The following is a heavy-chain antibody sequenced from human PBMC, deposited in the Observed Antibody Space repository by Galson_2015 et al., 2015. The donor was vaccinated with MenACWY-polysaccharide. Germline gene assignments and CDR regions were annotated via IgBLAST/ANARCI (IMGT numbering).Heavy chain of an antibody. CDR1: GFNFGDYG. Sequence: SLSPSYAASGFNFGDYGVIWVRQAPGKGLEGIRLIRIKPYDGTPASAASVRGRFTMSRDDHMLIAYLQITSLNTEDTAVYCCTRFSAYFHDNSGSFDAFDIWGQGTMVTVSS. V-gene: IGHV3-49*04. CDR3: TRFSAYFHDNSGSFDAFDI. D-gene: IGHD3-22*01. J-gene: IGHJ3*02. CDR2: IRIKPYDGTP.